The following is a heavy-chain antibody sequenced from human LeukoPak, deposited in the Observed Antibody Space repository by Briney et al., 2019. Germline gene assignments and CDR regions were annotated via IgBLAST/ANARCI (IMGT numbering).Heavy chain of an antibody. CDR1: GGSINSYY. CDR3: ARAPGGYYFDS. J-gene: IGHJ4*02. D-gene: IGHD3-10*01. Sequence: SETLSLTCTVSGGSINSYYWSWIRQPPGKGLEWIGHIYYSGSTDYNPSLKSRVTISVDTSKNQFSLKLSSVTAADTAVYYCARAPGGYYFDSWGQGTLVTVSS. V-gene: IGHV4-59*08. CDR2: IYYSGST.